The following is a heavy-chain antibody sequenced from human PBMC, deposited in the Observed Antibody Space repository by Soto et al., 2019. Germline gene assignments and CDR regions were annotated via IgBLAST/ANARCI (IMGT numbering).Heavy chain of an antibody. CDR3: AKDLMAPYYDFWSGYPTWYYYGMDV. Sequence: GGSLRLSCAASGFTFSSYGMHWVRQAPGKGLEWMAVISYDGSNKYYADSVKGRFTISRDNSKNTLYLQMNSLRAEDTAVYYCAKDLMAPYYDFWSGYPTWYYYGMDVWGQGTTVTVSS. J-gene: IGHJ6*02. D-gene: IGHD3-3*01. V-gene: IGHV3-30*18. CDR1: GFTFSSYG. CDR2: ISYDGSNK.